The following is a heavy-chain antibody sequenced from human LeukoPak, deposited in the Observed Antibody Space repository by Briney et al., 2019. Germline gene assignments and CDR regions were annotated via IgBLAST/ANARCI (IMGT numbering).Heavy chain of an antibody. CDR2: IIPIFGTA. CDR3: ARTIVRGWYVYYFDY. J-gene: IGHJ4*02. V-gene: IGHV1-69*13. D-gene: IGHD6-19*01. Sequence: ASVKVSCKASGYTFTSYGISWVRQAPGQGLEWMGGIIPIFGTANYAQKFQGRVTITADESTSTAYMELSSLRSEDTAVYYCARTIVRGWYVYYFDYWGQGTLVTVSS. CDR1: GYTFTSYG.